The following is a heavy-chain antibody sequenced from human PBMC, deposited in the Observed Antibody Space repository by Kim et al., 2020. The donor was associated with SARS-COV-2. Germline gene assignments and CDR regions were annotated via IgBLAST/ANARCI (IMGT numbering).Heavy chain of an antibody. CDR2: ISYDGSNK. V-gene: IGHV3-30-3*01. J-gene: IGHJ4*02. Sequence: GGSLRLSCAASGFTFSSYAMHWVRQAPGKGLEWVAVISYDGSNKYYADSVKGRFTISRDNSKNTLYLQMNSLRAEDTAVYYCARDGSGWPIDYWGQGTLVTVSS. D-gene: IGHD6-19*01. CDR1: GFTFSSYA. CDR3: ARDGSGWPIDY.